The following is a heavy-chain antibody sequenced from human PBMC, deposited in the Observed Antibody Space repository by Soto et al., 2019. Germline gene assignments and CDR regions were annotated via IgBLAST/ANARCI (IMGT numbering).Heavy chain of an antibody. CDR1: GFSLTTSRVG. CDR3: AHRTTTVTWWFDP. V-gene: IGHV2-5*02. D-gene: IGHD4-17*01. CDR2: IYWEDDK. Sequence: QITLKESGPTLVKPTQTLTLTCTISGFSLTTSRVGVGWIHEPPGKALEWLALIYWEDDKRYSPSLKSRLTITEDTSKIQVVLTMTNMDPADTATDFCAHRTTTVTWWFDPWGQGTLVTVSS. J-gene: IGHJ5*02.